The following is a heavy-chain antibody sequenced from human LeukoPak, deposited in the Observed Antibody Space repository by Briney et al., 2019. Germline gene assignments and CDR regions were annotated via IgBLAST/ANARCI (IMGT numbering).Heavy chain of an antibody. J-gene: IGHJ6*03. V-gene: IGHV1-18*01. CDR2: ISAYNGNT. CDR3: ARGGSGWAYYYYYMDV. D-gene: IGHD6-19*01. Sequence: ASVKVSCKASGATFSSYAISWVRQAPGQGLEWTGWISAYNGNTNYAQKLQGRVTMTTDTSTSTAYMELRSLRSDDTAVYYCARGGSGWAYYYYYMDVWGKGTTVTISS. CDR1: GATFSSYA.